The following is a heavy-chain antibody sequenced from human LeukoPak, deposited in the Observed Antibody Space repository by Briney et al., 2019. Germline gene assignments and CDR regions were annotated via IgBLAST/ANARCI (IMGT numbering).Heavy chain of an antibody. D-gene: IGHD3-22*01. CDR1: GYRFTSYW. J-gene: IGHJ4*02. CDR2: IYPGDSDT. CDR3: ARRSSGPFYYFDY. V-gene: IGHV5-51*01. Sequence: GESLKISCKGSGYRFTSYWIGWVRQMPGKGLEWMGIIYPGDSDTIYSPSFQGLVTISADKSVSTAYPQWSSLKASDTATYYCARRSSGPFYYFDYWGQGTLVTVSS.